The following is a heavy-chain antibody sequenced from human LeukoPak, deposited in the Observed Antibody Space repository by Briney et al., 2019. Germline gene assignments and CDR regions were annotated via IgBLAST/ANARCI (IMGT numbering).Heavy chain of an antibody. CDR2: MNPNSGNT. D-gene: IGHD5-12*01. CDR3: ARGRIVATALSGY. CDR1: GYTFTSYD. Sequence: GASVKASCKASGYTFTSYDINWVRQATGQGLEWMGWMNPNSGNTGYAQKFQGRVTMTRNTSISTAYMELSSLRSEDTAVYYCARGRIVATALSGYWGQGTLVTVSS. V-gene: IGHV1-8*01. J-gene: IGHJ4*02.